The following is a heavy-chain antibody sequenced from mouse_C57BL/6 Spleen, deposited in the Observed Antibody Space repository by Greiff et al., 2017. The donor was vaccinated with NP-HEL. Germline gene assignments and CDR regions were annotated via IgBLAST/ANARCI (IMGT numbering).Heavy chain of an antibody. J-gene: IGHJ2*01. Sequence: QVHVKQSGAELVRPGASVKLSCKASGYTFTDYYINWVKQRPGQGLEWIARIYPGSGNTYYNEKFKGKATLTAEKSSSTAYMQLSSLTSEDSAVYFCARQAYGNYVDYWGQGTTLTVSS. D-gene: IGHD2-1*01. CDR3: ARQAYGNYVDY. V-gene: IGHV1-76*01. CDR1: GYTFTDYY. CDR2: IYPGSGNT.